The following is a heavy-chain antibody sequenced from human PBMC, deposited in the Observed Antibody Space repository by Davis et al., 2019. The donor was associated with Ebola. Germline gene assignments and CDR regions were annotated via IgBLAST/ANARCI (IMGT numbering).Heavy chain of an antibody. CDR2: IYYSGST. J-gene: IGHJ4*02. V-gene: IGHV4-59*08. D-gene: IGHD5-24*01. CDR3: ARHEPRDGYNSLDY. CDR1: AGSISSYY. Sequence: GSLRLSCTVSAGSISSYYWSWIRQPPGKGLEWIGYIYYSGSTNYNPSPKSRVTISVDTSKNQFSLKLSSVTAADTAVYYCARHEPRDGYNSLDYWGQGTLVTVSS.